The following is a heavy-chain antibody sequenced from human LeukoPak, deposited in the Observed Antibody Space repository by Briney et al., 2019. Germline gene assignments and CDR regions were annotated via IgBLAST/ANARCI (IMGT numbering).Heavy chain of an antibody. D-gene: IGHD6-13*01. CDR2: INPNSGGT. J-gene: IGHJ4*02. CDR3: ARSSSSSPGY. CDR1: GYTFTDYY. V-gene: IGHV1-2*02. Sequence: ASVTVSCKASGYTFTDYYMHWVRQAPGQGREWMGWINPNSGGTNYAQKFQGRVTMTRDTSISTAYMELSRLRSDDTAVYYCARSSSSSPGYWGQGTLVTVSS.